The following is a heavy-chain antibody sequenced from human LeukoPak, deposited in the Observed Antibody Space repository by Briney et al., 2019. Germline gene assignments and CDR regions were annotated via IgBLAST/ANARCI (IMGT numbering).Heavy chain of an antibody. J-gene: IGHJ5*02. Sequence: GASVNVSCKASGYTFTSYDINWVRQATGQGLEWMGWMNPQSGDTDYAQKFQGRVTMTRSPSITTAYMELTSLTYEDTAVYYCARVPRRGDQFDPWGQGTLVTVSS. D-gene: IGHD3-10*01. CDR1: GYTFTSYD. CDR2: MNPQSGDT. CDR3: ARVPRRGDQFDP. V-gene: IGHV1-8*01.